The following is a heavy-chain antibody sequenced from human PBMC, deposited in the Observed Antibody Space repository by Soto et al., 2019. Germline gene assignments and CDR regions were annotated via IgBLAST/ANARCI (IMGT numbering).Heavy chain of an antibody. CDR3: ASARGVDS. V-gene: IGHV3-7*03. J-gene: IGHJ5*01. Sequence: GGSLRLSCAGSGFTFSNHWMNWVRQATGKGLEWVANIKADGSEKYYVDSVKGRFTISRDNATNSLYLQMNSLRAEDTAVYYCASARGVDSWGQVALAAV. CDR2: IKADGSEK. CDR1: GFTFSNHW.